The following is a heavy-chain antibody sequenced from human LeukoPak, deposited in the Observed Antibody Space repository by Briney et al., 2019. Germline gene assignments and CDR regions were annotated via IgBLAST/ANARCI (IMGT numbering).Heavy chain of an antibody. CDR1: GFTFSSYA. D-gene: IGHD3-22*01. J-gene: IGHJ4*02. CDR3: AKQIEGYYDSSGYDY. CDR2: ISGSGGST. Sequence: GGSLRLSCAASGFTFSSYAMSRVRQAPGKGLEWVSAISGSGGSTYYADSVKGRFTISRDNSKNTLYLQMNSLRAEDTAVYYCAKQIEGYYDSSGYDYWGQGTLVTVSS. V-gene: IGHV3-23*01.